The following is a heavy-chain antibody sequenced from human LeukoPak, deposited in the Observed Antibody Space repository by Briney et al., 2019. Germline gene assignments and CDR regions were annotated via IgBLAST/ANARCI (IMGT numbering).Heavy chain of an antibody. CDR1: GFTFSSCG. J-gene: IGHJ4*02. V-gene: IGHV3-21*01. D-gene: IGHD4/OR15-4a*01. CDR3: ASGASETMVGL. CDR2: ISSSSSYI. Sequence: GGSLRLSCAASGFTFSSCGFNWVRQAPGKGLEWVSSISSSSSYIYYADSVKGRFTISRDNAKNSLYLQMNSLRAEDTAVYYCASGASETMVGLWGQGTLVTVSS.